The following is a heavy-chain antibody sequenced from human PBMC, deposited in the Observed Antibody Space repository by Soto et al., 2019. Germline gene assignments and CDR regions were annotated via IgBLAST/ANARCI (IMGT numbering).Heavy chain of an antibody. V-gene: IGHV3-11*06. CDR2: ISSSSSYT. Sequence: PGGSLRISCAASGFTFSGYYMSWISQAPGKGLEWVSYISSSSSYTNYADSVKGRFTISRDNAKNSLYLQMNSLRAEDTAVYYCARERAYYDILTGFEVGYGMDVWGQGTTVTVSS. D-gene: IGHD3-9*01. J-gene: IGHJ6*02. CDR1: GFTFSGYY. CDR3: ARERAYYDILTGFEVGYGMDV.